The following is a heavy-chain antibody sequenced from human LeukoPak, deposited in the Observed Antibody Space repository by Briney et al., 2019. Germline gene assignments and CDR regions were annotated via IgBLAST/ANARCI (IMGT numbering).Heavy chain of an antibody. Sequence: PSETLSLTCSVSGGSISSSAYYWGWIRQPPGKGLEWIGTIYYSGSAYYNPSLKSRVTVSIDTSKNQFSLTLSSVTAADTAGYYCARAFFGSGSYYGADYYYYYMDLWGKGTTVTVSS. CDR2: IYYSGSA. D-gene: IGHD3-10*01. V-gene: IGHV4-39*07. J-gene: IGHJ6*03. CDR3: ARAFFGSGSYYGADYYYYYMDL. CDR1: GGSISSSAYY.